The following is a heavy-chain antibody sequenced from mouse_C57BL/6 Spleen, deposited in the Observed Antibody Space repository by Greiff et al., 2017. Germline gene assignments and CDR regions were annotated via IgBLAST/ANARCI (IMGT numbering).Heavy chain of an antibody. V-gene: IGHV1-69*01. CDR1: GYTFTGYW. D-gene: IGHD1-1*01. CDR2: IDPSDSYT. CDR3: ARFDYGSISGFAY. J-gene: IGHJ3*01. Sequence: VQLQQPGAELVMPGASVKLSCKASGYTFTGYWMHWVKQTPGQGLEWIGEIDPSDSYTTYNQKFKGKSTLTVDKSSSTAYMQLSSLTSEDSAVYYCARFDYGSISGFAYWGQGTLVTVSA.